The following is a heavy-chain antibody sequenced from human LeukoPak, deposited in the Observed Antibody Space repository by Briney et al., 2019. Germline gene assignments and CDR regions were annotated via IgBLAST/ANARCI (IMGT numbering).Heavy chain of an antibody. CDR3: AREIPSYYDILTGYYRGYYYYMDV. V-gene: IGHV4-34*01. CDR1: GGSFSGYY. CDR2: INHSGST. D-gene: IGHD3-9*01. J-gene: IGHJ6*03. Sequence: KASETLSLTCAVYGGSFSGYYWSWIRQPPGKGLEWIGEINHSGSTNYNPSLKSRVTISVDTSKNQFSLKLSSVTAADTAVYYCAREIPSYYDILTGYYRGYYYYMDVWGKGTTVTISS.